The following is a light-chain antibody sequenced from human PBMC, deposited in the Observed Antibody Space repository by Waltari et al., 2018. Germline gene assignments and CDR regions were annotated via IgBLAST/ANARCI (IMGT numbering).Light chain of an antibody. Sequence: QSALTQPASVSGSPGQTHTISCTGTSRDIGGHNYVSWYHQHPGKAPKLRIYDVVKRPSGVSNRFSGSKSGNTASLTISGLQAEDDAIYYCSSYASSKFGGGTKLTVL. V-gene: IGLV2-14*01. CDR3: SSYASSK. CDR1: SRDIGGHNY. CDR2: DVV. J-gene: IGLJ2*01.